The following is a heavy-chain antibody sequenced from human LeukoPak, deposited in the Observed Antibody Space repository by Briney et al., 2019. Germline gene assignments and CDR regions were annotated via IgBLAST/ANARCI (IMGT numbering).Heavy chain of an antibody. J-gene: IGHJ4*02. D-gene: IGHD2-8*01. CDR1: GFPFSSYG. Sequence: GGSLRLSCAASGFPFSSYGMSWVRQAPGKGLEWVSVISASGGSPYYADSVKGRFTISRDNSKNTLYLQMNSLRAEDTAEYYCAKGMASLDYWGRGTLVTVSS. CDR3: AKGMASLDY. CDR2: ISASGGSP. V-gene: IGHV3-23*01.